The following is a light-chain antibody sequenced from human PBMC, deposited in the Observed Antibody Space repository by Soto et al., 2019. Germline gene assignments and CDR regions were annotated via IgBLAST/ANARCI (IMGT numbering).Light chain of an antibody. Sequence: QRVLNQPASVSGSPGQSITISCTGTSSDVGGYNYVSWYQQHPGKAPKLMIYDVSKRPSGVSNRFSGSKSGNTASLTISGLQAEDEADYYCSSYISRSTPTVFGTGINATGL. J-gene: IGLJ1*01. CDR2: DVS. CDR3: SSYISRSTPTV. CDR1: SSDVGGYNY. V-gene: IGLV2-14*01.